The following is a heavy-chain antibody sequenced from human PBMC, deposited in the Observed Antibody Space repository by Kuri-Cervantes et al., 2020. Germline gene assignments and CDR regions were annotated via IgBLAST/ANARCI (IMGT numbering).Heavy chain of an antibody. CDR3: ARDKAYCSITSCTAVGWFDP. CDR1: GFTVSSNE. J-gene: IGHJ5*02. Sequence: GGSLRLSCAASGFTVSSNEMSWVRQAPGKGLEWVSSISGGSTYYADSRKGRFTISRDNSKNTLHLQLNSLRAEDTAVYYCARDKAYCSITSCTAVGWFDPWGQGTLVTVSS. CDR2: ISGGST. V-gene: IGHV3-38-3*01. D-gene: IGHD2-2*01.